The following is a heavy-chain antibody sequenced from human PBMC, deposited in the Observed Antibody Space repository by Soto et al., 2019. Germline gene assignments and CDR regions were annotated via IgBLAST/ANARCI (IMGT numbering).Heavy chain of an antibody. CDR1: GGSISNYY. Sequence: GPGPMAPSETLSLTCTVSGGSISNYYWTWIRQPPGKGLEWIGYIYYSGSTNYNPSLKSRVTMSLDTSKNQFSLKLSSVTAADTAVYYCARKGPLMVSWYFDYWGQGTLVTVSS. D-gene: IGHD3-10*01. CDR3: ARKGPLMVSWYFDY. CDR2: IYYSGST. V-gene: IGHV4-59*01. J-gene: IGHJ4*02.